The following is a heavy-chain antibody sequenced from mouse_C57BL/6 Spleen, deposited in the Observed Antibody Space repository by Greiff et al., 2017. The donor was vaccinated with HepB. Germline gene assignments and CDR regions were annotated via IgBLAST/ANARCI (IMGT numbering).Heavy chain of an antibody. CDR3: ARVDYEYDVDY. J-gene: IGHJ2*01. D-gene: IGHD2-4*01. V-gene: IGHV1-64*01. CDR1: GYTFTSYW. CDR2: IHPNSGST. Sequence: VQLQQSGAELVKPGASVKLSCKASGYTFTSYWMHWVKQRPGQGLEWIGMIHPNSGSTNYNEKFKSKATLTVDKSSSTAYMQLSSLTSEDSAVYYGARVDYEYDVDYWGQGTTLTVSS.